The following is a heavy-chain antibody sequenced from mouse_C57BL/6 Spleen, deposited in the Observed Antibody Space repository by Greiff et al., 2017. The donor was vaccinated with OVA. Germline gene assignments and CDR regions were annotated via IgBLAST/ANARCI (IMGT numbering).Heavy chain of an antibody. CDR2: INPNNGGT. CDR3: ARSLTAQATAY. CDR1: GYTFTDYN. J-gene: IGHJ3*01. D-gene: IGHD3-2*02. V-gene: IGHV1-18*01. Sequence: VQLKQSGPELVKPGASVKIPCKASGYTFTDYNMDWVKQSHGKSLEWIGDINPNNGGTIYNQKFKGKATLTVDKSSSTAYMELRSLTSEDTAVYYCARSLTAQATAYWGQGTLVTVSA.